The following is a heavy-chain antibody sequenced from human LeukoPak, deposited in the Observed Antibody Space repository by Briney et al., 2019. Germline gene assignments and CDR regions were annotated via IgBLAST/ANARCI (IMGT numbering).Heavy chain of an antibody. J-gene: IGHJ4*02. V-gene: IGHV3-30*18. CDR1: GFTFSSYG. CDR3: AKDLMGSGSYYNLFDY. D-gene: IGHD3-10*01. Sequence: GGSLRLSCAGSGFTFSSYGMHWVRQAPGKGLEWVAVISYDGTNKYYADSVKGRFTISRDNSKNTLYLQMNSLRAEDTAVYYCAKDLMGSGSYYNLFDYWGQGTLVTVSS. CDR2: ISYDGTNK.